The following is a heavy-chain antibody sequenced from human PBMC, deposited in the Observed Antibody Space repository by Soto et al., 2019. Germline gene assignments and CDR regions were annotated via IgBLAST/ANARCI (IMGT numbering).Heavy chain of an antibody. CDR2: ISTYSGHT. Sequence: ASVKVSCKASGYTFTSYGITWVRQAPGQGLEWMGWISTYSGHTTYAQRLQGRVTMTTDTSTSTAYMELRSLTSDDTAVYYCARDRDSSGSLSGHWGQGTLATVSS. J-gene: IGHJ4*02. D-gene: IGHD3-22*01. CDR3: ARDRDSSGSLSGH. CDR1: GYTFTSYG. V-gene: IGHV1-18*01.